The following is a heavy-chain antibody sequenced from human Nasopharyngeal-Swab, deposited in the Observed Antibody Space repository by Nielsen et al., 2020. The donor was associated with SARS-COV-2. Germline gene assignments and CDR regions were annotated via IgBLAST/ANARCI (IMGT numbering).Heavy chain of an antibody. D-gene: IGHD1-26*01. Sequence: WVGQAPGQGLEWMGWINTNTGNPTYAQGFTGRFVFSLDTSVSTAYLQISSLKAEDTAAYYCARVGRQYYFDYWGQGTLVTVSS. J-gene: IGHJ4*02. V-gene: IGHV7-4-1*02. CDR2: INTNTGNP. CDR3: ARVGRQYYFDY.